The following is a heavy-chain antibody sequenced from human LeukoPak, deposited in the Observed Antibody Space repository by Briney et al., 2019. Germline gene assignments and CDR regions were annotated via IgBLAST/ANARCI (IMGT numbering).Heavy chain of an antibody. CDR2: ISAYNGNT. D-gene: IGHD4-17*01. V-gene: IGHV1-18*01. CDR3: ARDRTTVTTYYFDY. Sequence: ASVKVSCKASGYTLTGYGISWVRQAPGQGLEWMGWISAYNGNTNYAQKLQGRVTMTTDTSTSTAYMELRSLRSGDTAVYYCARDRTTVTTYYFDYWGQGTLVTVSS. J-gene: IGHJ4*02. CDR1: GYTLTGYG.